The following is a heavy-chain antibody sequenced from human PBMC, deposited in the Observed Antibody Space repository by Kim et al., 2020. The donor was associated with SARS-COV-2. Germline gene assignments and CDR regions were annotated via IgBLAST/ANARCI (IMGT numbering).Heavy chain of an antibody. J-gene: IGHJ5*02. CDR3: ARASYSSSWDANWFDP. CDR1: GGSISSYY. V-gene: IGHV4-59*01. Sequence: SETLSLTCTVSGGSISSYYWSWIRQPPGKGLEWIGYIYYSGSTNYNPSLKSRVTISVDTSKNQFSLKLSSVTAADTAVYYCARASYSSSWDANWFDPWGQGTLVTVSS. D-gene: IGHD6-13*01. CDR2: IYYSGST.